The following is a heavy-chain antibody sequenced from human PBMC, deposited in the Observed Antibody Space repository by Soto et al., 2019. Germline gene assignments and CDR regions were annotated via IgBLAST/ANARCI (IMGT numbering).Heavy chain of an antibody. V-gene: IGHV3-23*01. Sequence: EVQLLEYGGGLVQPGGSLRLSCADSGFTFSSYAMSWVRQAPAKGLEWASTISCSGVSTYYADYVKGRFTISRDNSKNPLYLQLNSLRDEDTAVYYCAKATPYYYDSSGYYYCEYWGQGTLVTVSS. CDR3: AKATPYYYDSSGYYYCEY. CDR1: GFTFSSYA. CDR2: ISCSGVST. J-gene: IGHJ4*02. D-gene: IGHD3-22*01.